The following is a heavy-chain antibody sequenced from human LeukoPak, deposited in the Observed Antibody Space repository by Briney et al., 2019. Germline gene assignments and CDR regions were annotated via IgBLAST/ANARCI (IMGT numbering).Heavy chain of an antibody. CDR2: IYYSGST. V-gene: IGHV4-39*07. J-gene: IGHJ6*03. D-gene: IGHD6-13*01. CDR3: ARRGYSSSWSNYYYYYYMDV. CDR1: GGSISSSSYY. Sequence: SETLSLTCTVSGGSISSSSYYWGWIRQPPGKGLEWIGSIYYSGSTYYNPSLKSRVTISVDTSKNQFSLKLSSVTAADRAVYYCARRGYSSSWSNYYYYYYMDVWGKGTTVTISS.